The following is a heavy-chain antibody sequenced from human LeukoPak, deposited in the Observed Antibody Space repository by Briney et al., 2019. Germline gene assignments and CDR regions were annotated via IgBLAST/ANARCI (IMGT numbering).Heavy chain of an antibody. CDR3: AKDGGLWVSAHWGDS. J-gene: IGHJ4*02. V-gene: IGHV3-23*01. CDR1: GFAFDNYV. D-gene: IGHD3-16*01. Sequence: PGGSLRLSCAASGFAFDNYVMTWVRQTPGKGLEWVSAMSGSDGNTYYADSVKGRFTVSRDNSKNTLFLQMNSLRAEDTAVYYCAKDGGLWVSAHWGDSWGRGTLVTVSS. CDR2: MSGSDGNT.